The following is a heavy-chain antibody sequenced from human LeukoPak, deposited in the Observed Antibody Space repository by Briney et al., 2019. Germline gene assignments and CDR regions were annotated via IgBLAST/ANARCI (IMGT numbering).Heavy chain of an antibody. CDR2: INHSGST. CDR3: ARGALLGLGRCWFDP. J-gene: IGHJ5*02. D-gene: IGHD2-8*02. CDR1: GGSFSGYY. V-gene: IGHV4-34*01. Sequence: KPSETLSLTCAVYGGSFSGYYWSWIRQPPGKGLEWIGEINHSGSTNYNPSLKSRVTISVDTSKNQFSLKLSSVTAADTAVYYCARGALLGLGRCWFDPWGQGTLVTVSS.